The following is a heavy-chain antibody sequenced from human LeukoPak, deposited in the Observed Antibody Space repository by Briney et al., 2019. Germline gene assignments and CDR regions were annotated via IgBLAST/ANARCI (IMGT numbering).Heavy chain of an antibody. CDR1: GGSFSGYY. J-gene: IGHJ4*02. CDR2: INHSGST. V-gene: IGHV4-34*01. Sequence: SETLSLTCAVYGGSFSGYYWSWIRQPPGKGLEWIGEINHSGSTYYNPSLRSRVTMSVDTSKNQFSLKLSSVTAADTAVYYCARDWGENYYDSSGYYYYFDYWGQGTLVTVSS. D-gene: IGHD3-22*01. CDR3: ARDWGENYYDSSGYYYYFDY.